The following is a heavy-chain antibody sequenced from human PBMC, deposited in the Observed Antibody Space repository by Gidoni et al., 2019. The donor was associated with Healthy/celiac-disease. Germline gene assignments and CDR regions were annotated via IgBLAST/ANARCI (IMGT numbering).Heavy chain of an antibody. CDR2: IKSKTDGGTT. D-gene: IGHD3-10*01. CDR3: TTGEMVRGVISPYYFDY. V-gene: IGHV3-15*01. J-gene: IGHJ4*02. Sequence: EVQLVESGGGLVKPGGSLRLSCAASGFPFSNAWMGWVRQAPGKGLEWVGRIKSKTDGGTTDYAAPVKGRFTISRDDSKNTLYLQMNSLKTEDTAVYYCTTGEMVRGVISPYYFDYWGQGTLVTVSS. CDR1: GFPFSNAW.